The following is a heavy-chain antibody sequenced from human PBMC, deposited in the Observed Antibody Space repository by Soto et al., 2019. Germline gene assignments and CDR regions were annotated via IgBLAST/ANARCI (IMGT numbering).Heavy chain of an antibody. V-gene: IGHV4-34*01. CDR1: GGSFSGYY. CDR3: ASVTNGYWFDH. J-gene: IGHJ5*02. Sequence: QVQLQQWGAGLLKPSETLSLTCAVYGGSFSGYYWSWIRQPPGKGLEWIGEIHHRGSTNYNPSLKSRVTISVDASKNQSALKLSSVAAADTAVYYCASVTNGYWFDHWGKGTLVTVAS. CDR2: IHHRGST. D-gene: IGHD4-4*01.